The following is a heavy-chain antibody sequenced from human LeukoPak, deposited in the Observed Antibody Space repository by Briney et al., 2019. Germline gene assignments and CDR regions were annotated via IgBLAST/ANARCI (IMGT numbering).Heavy chain of an antibody. V-gene: IGHV4-61*01. CDR2: IYYSGST. J-gene: IGHJ4*02. CDR1: GGSISSSSYY. Sequence: SETLSLTCTVSGGSISSSSYYWSWIRQPPGKGLEWIGYIYYSGSTNYNPSLKSRVTISVDTSKNQFSLKLSSVTAADTAVYYCARLSSGYSLFFDYWGQGTLVTVSS. CDR3: ARLSSGYSLFFDY. D-gene: IGHD3-22*01.